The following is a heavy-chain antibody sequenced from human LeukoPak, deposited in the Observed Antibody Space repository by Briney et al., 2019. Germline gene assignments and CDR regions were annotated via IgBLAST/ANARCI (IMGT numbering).Heavy chain of an antibody. D-gene: IGHD1-26*01. V-gene: IGHV1-2*02. J-gene: IGHJ4*02. CDR2: INPNSGDT. Sequence: ASVKVSCKASGYTFTGYYIHWVRQAPGQGLEWMGWINPNSGDTNYAQKFQGRVTMTRDTSISTAYMELSRLRSDDTAVYYCARARSGSFKYWGQGTLVTVSS. CDR3: ARARSGSFKY. CDR1: GYTFTGYY.